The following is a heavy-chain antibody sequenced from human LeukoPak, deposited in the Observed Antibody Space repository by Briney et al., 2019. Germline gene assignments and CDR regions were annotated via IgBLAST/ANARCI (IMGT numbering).Heavy chain of an antibody. CDR1: GFTFSSYA. Sequence: GGSLRLSCAASGFTFSSYAMSWVRQAPGKGLEWVSAISGSGGSTYYADSVKGRFTISRDNSKNTLYLQMNSLRAEDTAVYHCAKELPSHCSSTSCYDYYFDYWGQGTLVTVSS. J-gene: IGHJ4*02. CDR3: AKELPSHCSSTSCYDYYFDY. D-gene: IGHD2-2*01. V-gene: IGHV3-23*01. CDR2: ISGSGGST.